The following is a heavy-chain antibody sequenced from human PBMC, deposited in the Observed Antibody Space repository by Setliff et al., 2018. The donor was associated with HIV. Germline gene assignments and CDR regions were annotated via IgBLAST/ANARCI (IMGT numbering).Heavy chain of an antibody. CDR3: AREGGTDRYFDY. Sequence: SETLSLTCNVSGASISSNYWSWIRQAAGKGLEWVGRLHSSGNSNCSPSLKSRVNMSIDTSKNQFSLKVLSVTAADTAVYYCAREGGTDRYFDYWGPGTPVTVSS. V-gene: IGHV4-4*07. J-gene: IGHJ4*02. CDR1: GASISSNY. CDR2: LHSSGNS. D-gene: IGHD3-16*01.